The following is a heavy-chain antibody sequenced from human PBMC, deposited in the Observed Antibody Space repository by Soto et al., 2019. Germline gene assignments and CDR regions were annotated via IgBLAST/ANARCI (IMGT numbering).Heavy chain of an antibody. CDR3: ARWSYLDY. Sequence: LRLSCAASGFSFGSYALSWVRQAPGKGLEWVSTISGSDGKTFYADSVKGRFSISRDTSQSTLYLQMNSLGADDTAMYYCARWSYLDYWGQGTRVTVSS. V-gene: IGHV3-23*01. CDR2: ISGSDGKT. D-gene: IGHD3-3*01. CDR1: GFSFGSYA. J-gene: IGHJ4*02.